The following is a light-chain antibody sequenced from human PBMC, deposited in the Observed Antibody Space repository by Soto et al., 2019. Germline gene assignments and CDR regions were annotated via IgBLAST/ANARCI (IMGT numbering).Light chain of an antibody. V-gene: IGKV3-20*01. J-gene: IGKJ1*01. Sequence: EIWLTQFPGTLSLSPGERATLSCTASQSFNSNYLAWYQQKPGQAPRLLIYGASTRATGIPDRFSGSGSGTDFTLTISRLEPEDFAVYYCQQYNNWPPTFGQGTKVEIK. CDR1: QSFNSNY. CDR3: QQYNNWPPT. CDR2: GAS.